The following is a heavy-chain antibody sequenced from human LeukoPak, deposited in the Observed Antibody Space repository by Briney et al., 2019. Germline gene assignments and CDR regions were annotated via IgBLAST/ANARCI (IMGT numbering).Heavy chain of an antibody. D-gene: IGHD3-10*01. J-gene: IGHJ4*02. Sequence: GGSLRLSCAASGFTFSSYAMSWVRQAPGKGLEWVSEITGSGGSTYYADSVKGRFTISRDNSKDTLYLQMNSLRAEDTAIYYCARELFDFDYWGQGTLVTVSS. CDR2: ITGSGGST. CDR3: ARELFDFDY. V-gene: IGHV3-23*01. CDR1: GFTFSSYA.